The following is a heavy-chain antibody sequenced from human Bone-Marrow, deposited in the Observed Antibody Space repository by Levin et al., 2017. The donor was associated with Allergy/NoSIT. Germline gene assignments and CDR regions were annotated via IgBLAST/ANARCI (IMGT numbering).Heavy chain of an antibody. CDR3: ARGGNLLLY. J-gene: IGHJ4*02. D-gene: IGHD2-21*01. CDR1: GFTFSRFP. Sequence: LSLTCAASGFTFSRFPMSWLRQAPGKGLEWISPISGSGDDINYAESVKGRFTISRDNSKNTLYLQMNNLRVEDTAIYYCARGGNLLLYWGQGIPVTVSS. CDR2: ISGSGDDI. V-gene: IGHV3-23*01.